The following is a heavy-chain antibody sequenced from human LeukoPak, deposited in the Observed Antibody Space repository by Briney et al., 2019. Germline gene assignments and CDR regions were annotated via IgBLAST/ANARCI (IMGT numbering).Heavy chain of an antibody. CDR1: GGPISNYY. CDR3: ARHECGGSCYPEDY. D-gene: IGHD2-15*01. V-gene: IGHV4-59*08. Sequence: ETLSLTCTVSGGPISNYYWSWIRQSPGKGLEWIGYIYYTGNTNYNPSLESRVIISVDTSKNQFSLKLSSVTAADTAVYYCARHECGGSCYPEDYWGQGTLVTVST. J-gene: IGHJ4*02. CDR2: IYYTGNT.